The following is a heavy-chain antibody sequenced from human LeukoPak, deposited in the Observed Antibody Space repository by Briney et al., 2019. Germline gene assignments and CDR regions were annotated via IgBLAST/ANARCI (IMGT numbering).Heavy chain of an antibody. CDR2: IGTSDSST. V-gene: IGHV3-48*03. D-gene: IGHD3-22*01. CDR3: ARYGDSSVYYSADAFDI. CDR1: GFTFDSYA. Sequence: GGSLRLSCAASGFTFDSYAMTWVRQAPGKGLEWVSYIGTSDSSTYYADSVKGRFTISRDNAKNSLYLQMHSLRAEDTAVYYCARYGDSSVYYSADAFDIWGQGTLVTVSS. J-gene: IGHJ3*02.